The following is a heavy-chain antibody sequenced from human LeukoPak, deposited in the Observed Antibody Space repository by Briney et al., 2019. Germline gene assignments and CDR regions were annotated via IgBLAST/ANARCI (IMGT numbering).Heavy chain of an antibody. V-gene: IGHV1-2*02. Sequence: ASVKVSCKASGYTFTGYYMHWVRQAPGQGLEWMGWINPNSGGTNYAQKFQGRVTMTRDTSISTAYMELSRLRSDDTAVYYCARDPLGFSGWYDYWGQGTLVTVSS. CDR3: ARDPLGFSGWYDY. CDR2: INPNSGGT. D-gene: IGHD6-19*01. J-gene: IGHJ4*02. CDR1: GYTFTGYY.